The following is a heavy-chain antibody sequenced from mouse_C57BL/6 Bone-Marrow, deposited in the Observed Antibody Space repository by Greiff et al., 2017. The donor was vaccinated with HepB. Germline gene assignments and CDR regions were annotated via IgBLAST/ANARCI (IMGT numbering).Heavy chain of an antibody. CDR2: IYPGDGDT. J-gene: IGHJ4*01. CDR1: GYAFSSSW. D-gene: IGHD2-3*01. Sequence: QVQLKESGPELVKPGASVKISCKASGYAFSSSWMNWVKQRPGTGLEWIGRIYPGDGDTNYNGKFKGKATLTADKSSSTAYMQLSSLTSEDSAVYFCARSIYLYYYAMDYWGQGTSVTVSS. V-gene: IGHV1-82*01. CDR3: ARSIYLYYYAMDY.